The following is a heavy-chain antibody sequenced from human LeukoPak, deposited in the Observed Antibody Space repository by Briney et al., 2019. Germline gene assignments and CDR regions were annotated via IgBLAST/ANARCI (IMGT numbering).Heavy chain of an antibody. Sequence: GGSLRLSCEAPGFTVSSYSMNWVRQAPGKGLEWVSYIHGSSSPVDYADSVKGRFTMSRDNTKNSVYLQMNSLRAEDTAVYYCARDHDWAFDYWGQGILVTVSS. D-gene: IGHD3-9*01. CDR1: GFTVSSYS. CDR3: ARDHDWAFDY. V-gene: IGHV3-48*04. J-gene: IGHJ4*02. CDR2: IHGSSSPV.